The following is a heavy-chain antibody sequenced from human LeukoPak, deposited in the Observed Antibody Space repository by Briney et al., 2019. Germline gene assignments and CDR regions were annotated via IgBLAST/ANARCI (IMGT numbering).Heavy chain of an antibody. CDR1: GFTFSSYS. J-gene: IGHJ6*04. CDR3: AELGITMIGGV. CDR2: ISSSSSSTI. D-gene: IGHD3-10*02. V-gene: IGHV3-48*01. Sequence: GGSLRLSCAAFGFTFSSYSMNWVRQAPGKGLEWVSYISSSSSSTIYYADSVKGRFTISRDNAKNSLYLQMNSLRAEDTAVYYCAELGITMIGGVWGKGTTVTISS.